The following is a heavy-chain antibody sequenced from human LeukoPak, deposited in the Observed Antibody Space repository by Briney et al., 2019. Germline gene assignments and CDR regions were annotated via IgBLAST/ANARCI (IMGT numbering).Heavy chain of an antibody. CDR1: GFTFSSYG. J-gene: IGHJ5*02. V-gene: IGHV3-33*01. Sequence: PGRSLRLSCAASGFTFSSYGMHWVRQAPGKGLEWVAVIWYDGSNKYYADSVKGRFTISRDNSKNTLYLQMNSLRAEDTAVYYCARADYQPLSPSYNWFDPWGQGTLVTISS. CDR3: ARADYQPLSPSYNWFDP. CDR2: IWYDGSNK. D-gene: IGHD2-2*01.